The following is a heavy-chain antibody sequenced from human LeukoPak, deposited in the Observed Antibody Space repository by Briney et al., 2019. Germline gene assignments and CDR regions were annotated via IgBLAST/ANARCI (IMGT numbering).Heavy chain of an antibody. J-gene: IGHJ6*03. CDR3: ARERRATVTTLLLNYYYYMDV. CDR2: IYTSGST. V-gene: IGHV4-61*02. D-gene: IGHD4-11*01. CDR1: GGSISSGSYY. Sequence: SETLSLTCTVSGGSISSGSYYWSWIRQPAGKELEWIGRIYTSGSTNYNPSLKSRVTISVDTSKNQFSLKLSSVTAADTAVYYCARERRATVTTLLLNYYYYMDVWGKGTTVTVSS.